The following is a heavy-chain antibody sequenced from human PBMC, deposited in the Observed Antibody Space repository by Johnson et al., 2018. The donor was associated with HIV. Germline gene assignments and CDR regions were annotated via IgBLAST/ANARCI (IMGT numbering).Heavy chain of an antibody. V-gene: IGHV3-30*02. Sequence: VQLVESGGGVVQPGGSLRLSCAASGFTFSNYGMHWVRQAPGKGLERVAFIRYDGSIKYYADSVKGRFTISRDNSKNTLYLQMNSLRAEDTAGYYCAKGHSSGYPKDAFEIWGQGTMVTVS. D-gene: IGHD3-22*01. J-gene: IGHJ3*02. CDR2: IRYDGSIK. CDR1: GFTFSNYG. CDR3: AKGHSSGYPKDAFEI.